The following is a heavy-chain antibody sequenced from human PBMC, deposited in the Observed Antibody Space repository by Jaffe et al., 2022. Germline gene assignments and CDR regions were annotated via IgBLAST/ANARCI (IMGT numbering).Heavy chain of an antibody. CDR3: ARGSLWFGELLWGY. CDR1: GYSISSGYY. Sequence: QVQLQESGPGLVKPSETLSLTCAVSGYSISSGYYWGWIRQPPGKGLEWIGSIYHSGSTYYNPSLKSRVTISVDTSKNQFSLKLSSVTAADTAVYYCARGSLWFGELLWGYWGQGTLVTVSS. D-gene: IGHD3-10*01. CDR2: IYHSGST. V-gene: IGHV4-38-2*01. J-gene: IGHJ4*02.